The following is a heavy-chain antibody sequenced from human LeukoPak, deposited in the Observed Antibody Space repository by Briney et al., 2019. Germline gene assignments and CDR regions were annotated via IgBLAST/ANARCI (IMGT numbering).Heavy chain of an antibody. V-gene: IGHV3-30*02. D-gene: IGHD2-2*01. Sequence: PGGSLRLSCAASGFTFSSYGMHWVRQAPGKGLEWVAFIRYDGSNKYYADSVKGRFTISRDNSKNTLYLQMNSLRAEDTAVYYCAKFPNPIVVVPAAIQFDYWGQGTLVAVSS. J-gene: IGHJ4*02. CDR2: IRYDGSNK. CDR1: GFTFSSYG. CDR3: AKFPNPIVVVPAAIQFDY.